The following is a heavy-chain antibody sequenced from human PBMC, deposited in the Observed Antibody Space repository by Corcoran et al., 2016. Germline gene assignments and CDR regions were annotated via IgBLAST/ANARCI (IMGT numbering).Heavy chain of an antibody. CDR1: GFSLSTSGMR. D-gene: IGHD5-12*01. CDR3: SRHIPVRDGYKDAFDV. V-gene: IGHV2-70*04. J-gene: IGHJ3*01. Sequence: QVTLKESGPALVKPTQTLTLTCTFSGFSLSTSGMRVSWIRQPPGKALEWLARIDGDDDKFYSTYLKTRLTISKDTSKNQVVLTRTNMDPVDTATYYCSRHIPVRDGYKDAFDVWGQGTMVTVSS. CDR2: IDGDDDK.